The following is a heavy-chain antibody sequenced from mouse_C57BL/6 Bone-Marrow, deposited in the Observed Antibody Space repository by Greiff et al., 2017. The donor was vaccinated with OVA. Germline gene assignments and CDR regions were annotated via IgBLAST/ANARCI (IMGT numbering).Heavy chain of an antibody. CDR3: ARGEYRGAMDY. D-gene: IGHD2-14*01. CDR1: GYTFTNYW. Sequence: VKLQQSGAELVRPGTSVKMSCKASGYTFTNYWIGWAKQRPGHGLEWIGDIYPGGGYTNYNEKFKGKATLTADKSSSTAYMQFSSLTSEDSAIYYCARGEYRGAMDYWGQGTSVTVSS. V-gene: IGHV1-63*01. CDR2: IYPGGGYT. J-gene: IGHJ4*01.